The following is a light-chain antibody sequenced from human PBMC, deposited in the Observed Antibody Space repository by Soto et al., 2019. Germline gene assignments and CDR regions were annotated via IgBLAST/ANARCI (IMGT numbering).Light chain of an antibody. CDR3: QQRSNWPPYT. V-gene: IGKV3-11*01. CDR2: DAS. CDR1: QSVSSY. J-gene: IGKJ2*01. Sequence: EIVLTQSPATLSLSPGERATLSCRASQSVSSYLAWYQQKPGQAPRLLNYDASNRATGIPARFSGSGSGTDFTLTISSLEPDDFAVYYCQQRSNWPPYTFGQGTKLEIK.